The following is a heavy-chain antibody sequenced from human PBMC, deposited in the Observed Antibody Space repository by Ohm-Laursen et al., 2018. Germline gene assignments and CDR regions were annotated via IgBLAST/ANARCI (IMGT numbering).Heavy chain of an antibody. J-gene: IGHJ3*02. CDR1: GFIVSNNY. CDR3: AKPVAFDI. V-gene: IGHV3-53*01. Sequence: SLRLSCSASGFIVSNNYMSWVRQAPGKGLEWVSLIYAGGSTHYADSVKGRFTISRDTSKNTLYLQMNSLRAEDTAVYYCAKPVAFDIWGQGTMVTVSS. CDR2: IYAGGST.